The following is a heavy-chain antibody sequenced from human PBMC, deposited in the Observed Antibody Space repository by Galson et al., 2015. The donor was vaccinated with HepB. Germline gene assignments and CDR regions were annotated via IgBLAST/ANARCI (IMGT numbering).Heavy chain of an antibody. CDR1: GYSFTTYW. Sequence: QSGAEVKKPGESLKISCKGSGYSFTTYWIGWVRQMPGKGLEWMGIIHPGDSDTRYSPSFQGQVTISADKSISTAYLQWSSLKASDTAMYYCARPSGYGSGSYAFDIWGQGTMVTVSS. V-gene: IGHV5-51*01. CDR3: ARPSGYGSGSYAFDI. J-gene: IGHJ3*02. CDR2: IHPGDSDT. D-gene: IGHD3-10*01.